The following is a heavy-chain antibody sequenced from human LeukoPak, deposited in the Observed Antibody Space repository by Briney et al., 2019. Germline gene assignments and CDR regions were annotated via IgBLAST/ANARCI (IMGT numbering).Heavy chain of an antibody. D-gene: IGHD3-16*01. Sequence: GGSLRLSCAASGFDFSRYVIHWVRQGPGKGLEWVAVISPEGYMKDYADSVKGRFTVSRDNSKNTVYLQMNSLSAEDTSRYYCARGNLYTAATIEDYWGQGTLVTVS. CDR2: ISPEGYMK. CDR3: ARGNLYTAATIEDY. CDR1: GFDFSRYV. V-gene: IGHV3-30-3*01. J-gene: IGHJ4*02.